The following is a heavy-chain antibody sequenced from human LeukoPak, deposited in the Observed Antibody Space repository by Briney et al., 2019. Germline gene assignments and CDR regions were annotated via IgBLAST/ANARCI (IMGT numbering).Heavy chain of an antibody. D-gene: IGHD2-2*01. CDR1: GGSFSGYY. J-gene: IGHJ4*02. CDR2: INHSGST. V-gene: IGHV4-34*01. CDR3: ARYCSSTSCYQPPFDY. Sequence: PSETLSLTCAVYGGSFSGYYWSWIRQPPGKGLEWIGEINHSGSTNYNPSLKSRVTISVDTSKNQFSLKLSSVTAADTAVYYCARYCSSTSCYQPPFDYWGQGTLVTVSS.